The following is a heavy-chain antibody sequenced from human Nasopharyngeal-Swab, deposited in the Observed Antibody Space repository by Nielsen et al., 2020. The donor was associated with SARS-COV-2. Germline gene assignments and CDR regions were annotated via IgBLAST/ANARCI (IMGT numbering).Heavy chain of an antibody. J-gene: IGHJ4*02. Sequence: GGSLRLSCAASGFTFSSYGMHWVRQAPGKGLEWVAVIWYDGSNKYYADSVKGRFTISRDNSKNTLYLQMNSLRAEDTAVYYCARDIGAWFRELRYWGQGTLVTVSS. CDR3: ARDIGAWFRELRY. D-gene: IGHD3-10*01. CDR1: GFTFSSYG. V-gene: IGHV3-33*01. CDR2: IWYDGSNK.